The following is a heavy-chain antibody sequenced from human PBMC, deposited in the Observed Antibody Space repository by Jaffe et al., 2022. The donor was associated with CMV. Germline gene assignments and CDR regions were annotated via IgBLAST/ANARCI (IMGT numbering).Heavy chain of an antibody. V-gene: IGHV3-15*01. J-gene: IGHJ4*02. Sequence: EVQLVESGGGLVKPGGSLRLSCAASGFTFSNAWMSWVRQAPGKGLEWVGRIKSKTDGGTTDYAAPVKGRFTISRDDSKNTLYLQMNSLKTEDTAVYYCTTVPNDSSGYYYVRFLDYWGQGTLVTVSS. CDR1: GFTFSNAW. CDR2: IKSKTDGGTT. D-gene: IGHD3-22*01. CDR3: TTVPNDSSGYYYVRFLDY.